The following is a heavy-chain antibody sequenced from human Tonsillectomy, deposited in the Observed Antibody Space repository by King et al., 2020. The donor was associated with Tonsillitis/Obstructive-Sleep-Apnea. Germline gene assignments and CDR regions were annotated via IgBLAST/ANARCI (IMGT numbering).Heavy chain of an antibody. CDR1: GGSISSSNW. CDR2: IYHSGST. V-gene: IGHV4-4*02. J-gene: IGHJ4*02. CDR3: TKGYCSSTSCSGFDY. Sequence: PLQESGPGLVKPSGTLSLTCAVSGGSISSSNWWSWVRQPPGKGLEWIGEIYHSGSTNYNPSLKSRVTISVDKSKNQFSLKLSSVTAADTAVYYCTKGYCSSTSCSGFDYWGQGTLVTVSS. D-gene: IGHD2-2*01.